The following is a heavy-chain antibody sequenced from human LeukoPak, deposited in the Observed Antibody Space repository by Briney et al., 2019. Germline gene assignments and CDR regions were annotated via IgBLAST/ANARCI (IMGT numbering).Heavy chain of an antibody. Sequence: PGGSLRLSCAASGFTFDDYAMHWVRQPPGKGLEWIGEINHSGSTNYNPSLKSRVTISVDTSKNQFSLKLSSVTAADTAVYYCARGRIRIDYWGQGTLVTVSS. CDR3: ARGRIRIDY. D-gene: IGHD2-15*01. CDR2: INHSGST. CDR1: GFTFDDYA. V-gene: IGHV4-34*01. J-gene: IGHJ4*02.